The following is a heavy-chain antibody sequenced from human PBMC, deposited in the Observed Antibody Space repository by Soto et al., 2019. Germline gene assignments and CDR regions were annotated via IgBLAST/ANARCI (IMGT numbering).Heavy chain of an antibody. Sequence: GGSLRLSCAASGFTFSSYAMSWVRQAPGKGLEWVSAISGSGGSTYYADSVKGRFTISRDNSKNTLYLQMNSLRAEDTAVYYCATVIYCTNGVGGYDWFDPWGQGTLFTVSS. CDR3: ATVIYCTNGVGGYDWFDP. D-gene: IGHD2-8*01. J-gene: IGHJ5*02. CDR1: GFTFSSYA. V-gene: IGHV3-23*01. CDR2: ISGSGGST.